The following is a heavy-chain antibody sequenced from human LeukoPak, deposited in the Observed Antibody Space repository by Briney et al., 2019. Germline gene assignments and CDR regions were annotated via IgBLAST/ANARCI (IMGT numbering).Heavy chain of an antibody. V-gene: IGHV1-69*04. D-gene: IGHD6-19*01. CDR3: ARDIIEEAVAGPNWFDP. Sequence: ASVKVSCKASGGTFSSYAISWVRQAPGQGLEWMGRIIPIFGIGNYAQKFQGRVTITADKSTSTAYMELSSLRSEDTAVYYCARDIIEEAVAGPNWFDPWGQGTLVTVSS. J-gene: IGHJ5*02. CDR2: IIPIFGIG. CDR1: GGTFSSYA.